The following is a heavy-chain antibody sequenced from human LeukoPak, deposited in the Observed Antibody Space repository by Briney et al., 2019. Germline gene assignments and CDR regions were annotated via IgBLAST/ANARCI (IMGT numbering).Heavy chain of an antibody. Sequence: ASVKVSCKVSGYTFTDYYMHWVQQAPGKGLEWMGLVDPEDGETIYAEKFQGRVTITADTSTDTAYMELSSLRSEDTAVYYCATGGGLQFAGVGLWGQGTLVTVSS. CDR1: GYTFTDYY. CDR3: ATGGGLQFAGVGL. D-gene: IGHD5-24*01. J-gene: IGHJ4*02. V-gene: IGHV1-69-2*01. CDR2: VDPEDGET.